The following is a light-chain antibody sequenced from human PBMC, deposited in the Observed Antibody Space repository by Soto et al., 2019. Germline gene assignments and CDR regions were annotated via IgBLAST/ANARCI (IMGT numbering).Light chain of an antibody. CDR3: QQYNNWPQYT. V-gene: IGKV3-15*01. CDR1: RTIDTY. CDR2: GAS. J-gene: IGKJ2*01. Sequence: DIVMTQSPAFVSASLGERVTLSCRASRTIDTYLAWFQHRLGQPPRLLIFGASVRAPGVPPRFSGGGSGTEFTLTINSLRSEDFAVYFCQQYNNWPQYTFGQGTKLEIK.